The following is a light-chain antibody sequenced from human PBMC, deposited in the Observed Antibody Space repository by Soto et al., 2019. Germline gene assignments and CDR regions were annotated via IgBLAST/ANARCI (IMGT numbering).Light chain of an antibody. V-gene: IGKV1-33*01. CDR1: QDISNY. J-gene: IGKJ5*01. CDR2: DAS. CDR3: QQYDNLPIT. Sequence: DIQMTQSPSSLSASVGDRVTITCQASQDISNYLNWYQQKPGKAPKLLIYDASNLETGVPSRFSGSDSGTDFTSAISSLQTEDITTHYCQQYDNLPITFGQGTRLEIK.